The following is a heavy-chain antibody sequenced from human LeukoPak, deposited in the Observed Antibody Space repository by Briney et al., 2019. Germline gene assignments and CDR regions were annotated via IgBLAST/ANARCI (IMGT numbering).Heavy chain of an antibody. D-gene: IGHD3-3*01. Sequence: SVKVSCKASGGTFSSYAISWVRQAPEQGLEWMGGIIPIFGTANYAQKFQGRVTITADEYTSTAYMELSSLRSEDTAVYYCARDLRFLEWLPVEWGQGTLVTVSS. V-gene: IGHV1-69*13. CDR2: IIPIFGTA. CDR3: ARDLRFLEWLPVE. CDR1: GGTFSSYA. J-gene: IGHJ4*02.